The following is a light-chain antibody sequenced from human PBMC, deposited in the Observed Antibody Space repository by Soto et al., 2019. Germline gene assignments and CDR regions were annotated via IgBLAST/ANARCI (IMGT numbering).Light chain of an antibody. CDR2: ATS. CDR1: QAIRND. J-gene: IGKJ1*01. CDR3: LQHNTYPRT. V-gene: IGKV1-17*01. Sequence: DIQMTQSPSSLSASVGDRVTITCRPSQAIRNDLGWYQQKPAKAPKRLIYATSSLQSGVPSRFSGSGSGTEFTLTISSLQPEDSATYYCLQHNTYPRTFGQGTKVDIK.